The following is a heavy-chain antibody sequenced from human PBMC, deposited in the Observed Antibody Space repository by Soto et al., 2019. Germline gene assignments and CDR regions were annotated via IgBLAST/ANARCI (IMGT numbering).Heavy chain of an antibody. Sequence: PSETLSLTCTVSGGSISTTNNYWVWIRQPPGNGLEWIAGVYSSGTTYYNSSLGSRVAMFIDTSKNQFFLRLSSVTAADTALYYCATYSSGWIYPPEPWGQGTLVTVSS. V-gene: IGHV4-39*01. CDR2: VYSSGTT. J-gene: IGHJ5*02. D-gene: IGHD5-12*01. CDR3: ATYSSGWIYPPEP. CDR1: GGSISTTNNY.